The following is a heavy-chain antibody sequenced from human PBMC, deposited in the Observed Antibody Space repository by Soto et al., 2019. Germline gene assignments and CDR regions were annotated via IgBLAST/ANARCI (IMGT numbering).Heavy chain of an antibody. V-gene: IGHV1-69*02. CDR1: GDTFTFYS. J-gene: IGHJ4*02. CDR3: ASIYGSGYRAFDY. Sequence: QVQLVQSGAEVKKPGSSVRVSCKASGDTFTFYSINWVRQAPGLGLEWMGRINPILSMSNYAQRFPGRVTMTADKSTSTAYMELSSLRSEDTAMYYCASIYGSGYRAFDYWGQGALVTVSS. CDR2: INPILSMS. D-gene: IGHD3-10*01.